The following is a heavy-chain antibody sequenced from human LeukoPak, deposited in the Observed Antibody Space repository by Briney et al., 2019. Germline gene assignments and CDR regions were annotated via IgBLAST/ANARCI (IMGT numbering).Heavy chain of an antibody. CDR2: FDPEDGET. CDR3: ARVVDDSRSDYFDY. D-gene: IGHD3-22*01. Sequence: RASVKVSCKVSGYTLTELSMHWVRQAPGKGLEWMGGFDPEDGETIYAQKFQGRVTMTEDTSTDTAYMELSSLRSEDTAVYYCARVVDDSRSDYFDYWGQGTLVTVSS. CDR1: GYTLTELS. J-gene: IGHJ4*02. V-gene: IGHV1-24*01.